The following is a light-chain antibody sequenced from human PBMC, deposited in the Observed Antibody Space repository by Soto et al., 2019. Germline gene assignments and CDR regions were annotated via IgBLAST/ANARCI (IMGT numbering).Light chain of an antibody. CDR2: EAT. CDR1: SSDVGSYNF. V-gene: IGLV2-23*01. Sequence: QSVLTQPASVSGSPGQSITISCTGTSSDVGSYNFVSWYQQHPGKAPKVMIYEATKRPSGVSNRFSGSKSGNTASLTISGLQTEDEADYYCCAYAGSGTVVFGGGTKLTVL. J-gene: IGLJ3*02. CDR3: CAYAGSGTVV.